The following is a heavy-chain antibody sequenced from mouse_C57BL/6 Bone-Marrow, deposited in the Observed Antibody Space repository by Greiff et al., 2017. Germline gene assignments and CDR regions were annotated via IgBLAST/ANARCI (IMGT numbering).Heavy chain of an antibody. Sequence: EVKLMESGGDLVKPGGSLKLSCAASGYTFSSYGMSWVRQTPDKRLEWVATISSGGSYTNYPDSVKGRFTIARDNAKNTLDLQMSSLKSEDQAVYYWAGLYGSSPYYFDYWGQGTTLTVSS. V-gene: IGHV5-6*01. D-gene: IGHD1-1*01. CDR3: AGLYGSSPYYFDY. CDR1: GYTFSSYG. J-gene: IGHJ2*01. CDR2: ISSGGSYT.